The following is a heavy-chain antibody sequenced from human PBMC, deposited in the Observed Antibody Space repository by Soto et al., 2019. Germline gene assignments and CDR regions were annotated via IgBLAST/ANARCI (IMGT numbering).Heavy chain of an antibody. CDR2: IYYSGST. V-gene: IGHV4-59*01. CDR1: GGSISSYC. D-gene: IGHD1-1*01. CDR3: ARGPNWNHGMDV. J-gene: IGHJ6*02. Sequence: SETLSLTCTVSGGSISSYCWSWIRQPPRKGLEWIGYIYYSGSTNYNPSLKSRVTISVDTSKNQFSLKLSSVTAADTAVYYCARGPNWNHGMDVWGQGTTVTVSS.